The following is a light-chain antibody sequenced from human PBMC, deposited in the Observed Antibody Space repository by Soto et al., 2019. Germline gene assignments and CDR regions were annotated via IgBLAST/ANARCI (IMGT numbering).Light chain of an antibody. J-gene: IGLJ1*01. CDR1: SSDVGGYNY. V-gene: IGLV2-11*01. Sequence: QSALTQPRSVSGSPGQSVTISCTGSSSDVGGYNYVSCYQQQPGKAPKLLIYDVTIRTAGVSDRFSGSKSGNTASLTISGPQAADDGDYYCCSYAGTYTFVVFGTGTKVTVL. CDR2: DVT. CDR3: CSYAGTYTFVV.